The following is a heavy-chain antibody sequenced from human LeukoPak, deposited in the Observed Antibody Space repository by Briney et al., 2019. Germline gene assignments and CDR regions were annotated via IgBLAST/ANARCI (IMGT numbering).Heavy chain of an antibody. CDR3: ARVGDHYHWYLDL. D-gene: IGHD3-10*01. J-gene: IGHJ2*01. CDR2: LYSGSST. CDR1: GFTVSTNY. Sequence: PGGSLRLSCAASGFTVSTNYINWVRQAPGKGLEWVSILYSGSSTYYADSVKGRFTISRDDSKNTLYLQMNSLRAEDTAVYYCARVGDHYHWYLDLWGRGTHVTVSS. V-gene: IGHV3-53*01.